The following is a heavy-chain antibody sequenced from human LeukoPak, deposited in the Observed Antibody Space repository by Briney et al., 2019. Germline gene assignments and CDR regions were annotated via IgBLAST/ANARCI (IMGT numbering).Heavy chain of an antibody. CDR3: ARDGGAQGFDY. CDR1: GYTFTNYY. CDR2: INPSGGGT. Sequence: ASVKVSCKASGYTFTNYYMHWVRQAPGQGLEWMGIINPSGGGTSYAQKFHARVTMTRDTSTSTVYMELSSLRPDDTAVYYCARDGGAQGFDYWGQGTLVTVSS. V-gene: IGHV1-46*01. J-gene: IGHJ4*02. D-gene: IGHD3-16*01.